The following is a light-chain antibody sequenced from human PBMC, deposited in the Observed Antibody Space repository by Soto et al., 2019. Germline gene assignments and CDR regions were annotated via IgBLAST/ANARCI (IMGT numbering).Light chain of an antibody. Sequence: DIQMTQSPSTLSASVGDRITITCRASQSINTWLAWYQQKPGEAPKLLIYDGSTLERGVPSRVSSSGSGQEFSLTICKLQPDEFGTFYGQQYNTFDRSFGQGTTVEV. V-gene: IGKV1-5*03. CDR3: QQYNTFDRS. CDR2: DGS. J-gene: IGKJ1*01. CDR1: QSINTW.